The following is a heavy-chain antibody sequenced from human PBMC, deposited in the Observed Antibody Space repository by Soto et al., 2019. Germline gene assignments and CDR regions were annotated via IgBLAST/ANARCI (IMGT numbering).Heavy chain of an antibody. V-gene: IGHV1-46*01. D-gene: IGHD2-21*02. Sequence: QVQLVQSGAEVTKPGASVKVSCKASGYTFTSYYIHWVRQAPGQGLEWVAMIKPGGGRTNYAQMFQGRVTLTRDTSTGTVDMELSSLTSDDTAVYYCARGPSCGGDCYLFDYWGQGSLVTVSS. CDR1: GYTFTSYY. CDR3: ARGPSCGGDCYLFDY. J-gene: IGHJ4*02. CDR2: IKPGGGRT.